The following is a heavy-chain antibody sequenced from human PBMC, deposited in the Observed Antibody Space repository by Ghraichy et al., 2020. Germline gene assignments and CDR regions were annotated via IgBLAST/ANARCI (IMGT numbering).Heavy chain of an antibody. CDR1: GFTFSSYA. D-gene: IGHD4-23*01. CDR2: ISTRSTYK. Sequence: GESLRLSCAASGFTFSSYAMNWVRQAPVKGLEWVSSISTRSTYKNYAASVKGRFIVSRDNAKNSLFLQMDSLRADDTAVYYCARDVGFDNSAGGLDVWGHGTWVIVSS. V-gene: IGHV3-21*01. CDR3: ARDVGFDNSAGGLDV. J-gene: IGHJ6*02.